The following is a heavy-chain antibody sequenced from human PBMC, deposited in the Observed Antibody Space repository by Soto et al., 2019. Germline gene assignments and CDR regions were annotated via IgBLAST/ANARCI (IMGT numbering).Heavy chain of an antibody. J-gene: IGHJ5*02. CDR3: ARGLLRGFIAAAGRKSNWFDP. Sequence: WETLSLTCAGYGGSFSGYYWSWIRQPPGKGLEWIGEINHSGSTNYNPSLKSRVTISVDTSKNQFSLKLSSVTAADTAVYYCARGLLRGFIAAAGRKSNWFDPWGQGTLVTVSS. V-gene: IGHV4-34*01. CDR2: INHSGST. D-gene: IGHD6-13*01. CDR1: GGSFSGYY.